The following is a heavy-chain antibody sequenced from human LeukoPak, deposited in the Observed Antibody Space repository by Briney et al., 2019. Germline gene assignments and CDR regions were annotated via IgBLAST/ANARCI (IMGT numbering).Heavy chain of an antibody. CDR3: ARDIVVVVAAPGLFCCQFDP. D-gene: IGHD2-15*01. CDR1: GGSISSSSYY. CDR2: IYYSGST. Sequence: PSETLSLTCTVSGGSISSSSYYWGWIRQPPGKGLEWIGSIYYSGSTYYNPSLKSRVTISVDTSKNQFSLKLSSVTAADTAVYYCARDIVVVVAAPGLFCCQFDPWGQGTLVTVSS. J-gene: IGHJ5*02. V-gene: IGHV4-39*01.